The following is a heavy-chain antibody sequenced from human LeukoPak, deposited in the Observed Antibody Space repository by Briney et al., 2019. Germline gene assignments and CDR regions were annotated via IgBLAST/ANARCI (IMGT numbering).Heavy chain of an antibody. D-gene: IGHD3-10*01. CDR3: SRVPRLRVF. J-gene: IGHJ4*02. CDR2: IKEDGSKT. Sequence: PGGSLRLSCAASSFTFSSYWMTWVRQAPGKGLEWVANIKEDGSKTYYVDSVRGGFTISGDTAKNSLYLQMNSLRAEDTAVYYCSRVPRLRVFWGQGTLVSVPS. CDR1: SFTFSSYW. V-gene: IGHV3-7*01.